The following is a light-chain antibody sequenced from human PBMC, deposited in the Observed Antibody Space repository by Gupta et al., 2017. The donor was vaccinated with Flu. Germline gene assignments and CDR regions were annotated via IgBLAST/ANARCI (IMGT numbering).Light chain of an antibody. CDR3: QVRDSSNDHRV. Sequence: SYVLTQPPSVSVAPGQTARITCGGSNIGSKSVHWFQQRPGQAPVMVVYGDSDRPSGIPERFSGSNSGNTATLTISRVEAGDEADYYCQVRDSSNDHRVFGGGTKLTVL. J-gene: IGLJ3*02. CDR1: NIGSKS. V-gene: IGLV3-21*02. CDR2: GDS.